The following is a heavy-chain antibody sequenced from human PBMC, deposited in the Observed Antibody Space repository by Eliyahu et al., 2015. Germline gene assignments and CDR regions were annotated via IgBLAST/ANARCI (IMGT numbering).Heavy chain of an antibody. CDR3: AKVPCGGGDCYSFDF. Sequence: EVHLLESGGGLVRPGGSLRLSCATSGFTFTSYAMSLGPSGSREGXWSGSHQSALLEIGHVYTDSVKGRFTVSRDSSKNSLILQMNSLRVEDTAVYYCAKVPCGGGDCYSFDFWGQGTPVTVSS. CDR1: GFTFTSYA. CDR2: SALLEIG. D-gene: IGHD2-21*01. V-gene: IGHV3-23*01. J-gene: IGHJ4*02.